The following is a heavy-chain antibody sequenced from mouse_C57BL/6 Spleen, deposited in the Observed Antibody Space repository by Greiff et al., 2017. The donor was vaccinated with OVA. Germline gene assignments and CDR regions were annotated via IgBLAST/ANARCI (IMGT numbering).Heavy chain of an antibody. Sequence: QVQLQQPGAELVRPGSSVKLSCKASGYTFTSYWMDWVKQRLGQGLEWIGNIYPSDSETHYNQKFKDKATLTVDKSSSTAYMQLSSLTSEDSAVYYCARRDYYVDYWGQGTTLTVSS. CDR3: ARRDYYVDY. J-gene: IGHJ2*01. CDR1: GYTFTSYW. V-gene: IGHV1-61*01. CDR2: IYPSDSET.